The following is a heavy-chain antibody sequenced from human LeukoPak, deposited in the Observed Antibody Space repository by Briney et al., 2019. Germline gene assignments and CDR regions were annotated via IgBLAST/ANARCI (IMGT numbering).Heavy chain of an antibody. Sequence: PSETLSLTCAVYGGSFSGYYWSWIRQPPGKGLEWIGEINHSGSTNYNPSLTSRVTISVDTSKNQFSLKLSSVTAADTAVYYCARLGFTVATISYYYGMDVWGQGTTVTVSS. CDR3: ARLGFTVATISYYYGMDV. D-gene: IGHD5-12*01. V-gene: IGHV4-34*01. J-gene: IGHJ6*02. CDR1: GGSFSGYY. CDR2: INHSGST.